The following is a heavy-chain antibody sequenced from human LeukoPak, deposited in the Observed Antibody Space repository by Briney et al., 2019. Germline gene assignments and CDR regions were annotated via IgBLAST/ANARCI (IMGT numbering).Heavy chain of an antibody. CDR2: IYYSGST. CDR3: ASYWGAGDVTYYFDY. D-gene: IGHD2-21*01. Sequence: SETLSLTCTVSGGSITSSSYYWGWTRQSPGKGLEWIGDIYYSGSTYYNPSLKSRVTISVDTSKNQFSLKLNSVTAADTAVYYCASYWGAGDVTYYFDYWGQGTLVTVSP. CDR1: GGSITSSSYY. V-gene: IGHV4-39*01. J-gene: IGHJ4*02.